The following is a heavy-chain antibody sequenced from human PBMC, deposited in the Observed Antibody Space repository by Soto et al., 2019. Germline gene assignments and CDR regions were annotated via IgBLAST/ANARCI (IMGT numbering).Heavy chain of an antibody. CDR2: ISAYNGNT. CDR1: GYTFTSYG. D-gene: IGHD3-3*01. CDR3: GREPRGGKFLEWSHFYYGMDV. J-gene: IGHJ6*02. V-gene: IGHV1-18*01. Sequence: ASVKVSCKASGYTFTSYGISWVRQAPGQGLEWMGWISAYNGNTNYAQKLQGRVTMTTDTSTSTTYMELRSLRSDDTAVYYCGREPRGGKFLEWSHFYYGMDVWGQGTTVTVSS.